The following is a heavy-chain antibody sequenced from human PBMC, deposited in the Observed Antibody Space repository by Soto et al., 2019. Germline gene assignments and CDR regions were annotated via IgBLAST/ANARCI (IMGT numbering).Heavy chain of an antibody. Sequence: EVQLVESGGGLVQPGGSLRLSCAASGFIFSAYDMHWVRQATGKGLEWVSAIGTAGDTYYPGSVKGRFTVSRENAKNSLYLQMNSLTVVDTAVYYCVRAYSYGPPSYYFYYIGVWGKGTTVTVSS. D-gene: IGHD5-18*01. CDR1: GFIFSAYD. CDR3: VRAYSYGPPSYYFYYIGV. J-gene: IGHJ6*03. CDR2: IGTAGDT. V-gene: IGHV3-13*01.